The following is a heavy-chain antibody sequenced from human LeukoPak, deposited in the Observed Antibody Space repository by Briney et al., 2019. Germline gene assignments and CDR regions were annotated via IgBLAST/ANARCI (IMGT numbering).Heavy chain of an antibody. CDR3: ARDRGVTMVRGVIDSFDY. CDR1: GGTFSSYA. V-gene: IGHV1-69*05. Sequence: ASVKVSCKASGGTFSSYAISWVRQAPGQGLEWMGGIIPIFGTANYAQKFQGRVTITRDTSASTAYMKLSSLRSEDTAVYYCARDRGVTMVRGVIDSFDYWGQGTLVTVSS. J-gene: IGHJ4*02. D-gene: IGHD3-10*01. CDR2: IIPIFGTA.